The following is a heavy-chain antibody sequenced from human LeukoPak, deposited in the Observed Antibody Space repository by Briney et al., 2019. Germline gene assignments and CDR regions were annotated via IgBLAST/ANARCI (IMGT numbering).Heavy chain of an antibody. CDR3: AKGLGFWSGYYTPFDY. J-gene: IGHJ4*02. D-gene: IGHD3-3*01. CDR2: ITASGGST. CDR1: GYTFSSYA. V-gene: IGHV3-23*01. Sequence: GGSLRLSCAASGYTFSSYAMSWVRQTPGKGLEWVSGITASGGSTYHADSVKGRFTISRDNSINTLNLQMNNLRAEDTAIYYCAKGLGFWSGYYTPFDYWGQGSSVTVSS.